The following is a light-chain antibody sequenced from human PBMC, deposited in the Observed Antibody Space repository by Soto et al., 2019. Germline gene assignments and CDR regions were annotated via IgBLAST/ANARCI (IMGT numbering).Light chain of an antibody. J-gene: IGLJ1*01. CDR1: SSNIGAGYD. CDR3: KSYDRRMRGYV. Sequence: QAGLTHPRSWSGAPGQRVTISCTWISSNIGAGYDVHWYQQLPGTAPKLLIYVNSNRTSGVPDRFSGSKSGTSASLAITGIQAEDEADYQCKSYDRRMRGYVLGNGTXVPVL. CDR2: VNS. V-gene: IGLV1-40*01.